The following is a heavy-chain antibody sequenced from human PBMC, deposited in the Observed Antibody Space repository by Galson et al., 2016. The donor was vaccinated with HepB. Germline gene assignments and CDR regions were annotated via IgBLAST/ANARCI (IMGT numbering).Heavy chain of an antibody. Sequence: SVKVSCKASGYTFTNYYMHWVRQAPGQGLEWMGLIHPTSGSPNYAQKFQDRVAMTRDTSTTTVYMELSSLRSEDTAVYYCARPLLPFSGDNCYYYYGFDVWGQGTTVTVSS. CDR1: GYTFTNYY. D-gene: IGHD1-1*01. V-gene: IGHV1-46*01. J-gene: IGHJ6*02. CDR3: ARPLLPFSGDNCYYYYGFDV. CDR2: IHPTSGSP.